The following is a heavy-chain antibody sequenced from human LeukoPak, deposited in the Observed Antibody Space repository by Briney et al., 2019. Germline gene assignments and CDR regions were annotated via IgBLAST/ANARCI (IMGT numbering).Heavy chain of an antibody. CDR2: MNPNSGNT. Sequence: ASVKVSCKASGYTFTSYDINWVRQATGQGLEWMGWMNPNSGNTGYAQKFQGRVTMTRNTSISTAYMELSSLRSEDTAVYYCASAGGVVKKKNYFDYWGQGTLVTVSS. CDR1: GYTFTSYD. D-gene: IGHD3-22*01. V-gene: IGHV1-8*01. J-gene: IGHJ4*02. CDR3: ASAGGVVKKKNYFDY.